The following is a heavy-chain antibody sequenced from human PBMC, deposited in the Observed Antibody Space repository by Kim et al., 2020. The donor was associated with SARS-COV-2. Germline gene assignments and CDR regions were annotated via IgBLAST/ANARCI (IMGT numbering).Heavy chain of an antibody. CDR2: IYSGGST. D-gene: IGHD3-10*01. CDR3: ARGITMVRGVPGTYYYYGMDV. V-gene: IGHV3-53*01. Sequence: GGSLRLSCAASGFTVSSNYMSWVRQAPGKGLEWVSVIYSGGSTYYADSVKGRFTISRDNSKNTLYLQMNSLRAEDTAVYYCARGITMVRGVPGTYYYYGMDVWGHGTTVTVSS. J-gene: IGHJ6*02. CDR1: GFTVSSNY.